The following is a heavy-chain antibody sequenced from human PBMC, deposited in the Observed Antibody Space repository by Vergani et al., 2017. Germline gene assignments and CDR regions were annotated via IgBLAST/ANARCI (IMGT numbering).Heavy chain of an antibody. CDR3: ARDPLVGATPYDAFDI. CDR2: ISWNSGSI. CDR1: GFTFDDYA. D-gene: IGHD1-26*01. V-gene: IGHV3-9*01. Sequence: EVQLVESGGGLVQPGRSLRLTCAASGFTFDDYAMHWVRQAPGKGLEWVSGISWNSGSIGYADSVKGRFTISRDNAKNSLYLQMNSLRAEDTALYYCARDPLVGATPYDAFDIWGQGTMVTVSS. J-gene: IGHJ3*02.